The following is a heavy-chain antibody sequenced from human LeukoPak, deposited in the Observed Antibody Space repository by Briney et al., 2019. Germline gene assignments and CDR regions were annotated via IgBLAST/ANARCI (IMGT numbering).Heavy chain of an antibody. CDR2: ISGSGGST. CDR1: GFTFSSYA. J-gene: IGHJ4*02. D-gene: IGHD2-8*01. V-gene: IGHV3-23*01. Sequence: GGSLRLSCAASGFTFSSYAMSWVRQAPGKGLEWVSAISGSGGSTYYADSVKGRFTISRDNSKNTLYLQMNSLRAEDTAVYYCAKGTAYCTNGVCQLSPFDYWGQGTLVTVSS. CDR3: AKGTAYCTNGVCQLSPFDY.